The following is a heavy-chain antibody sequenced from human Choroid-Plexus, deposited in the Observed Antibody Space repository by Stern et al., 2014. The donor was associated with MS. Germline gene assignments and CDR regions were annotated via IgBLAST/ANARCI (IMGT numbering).Heavy chain of an antibody. J-gene: IGHJ5*02. V-gene: IGHV3-30*18. CDR2: VSYDGSNK. D-gene: IGHD2/OR15-2a*01. Sequence: VQLVQSGGGVVQPGRPLRLSCVASGFTFGRCAMHWVRQAPGKGLEWVAGVSYDGSNKYYAGSGKGRFTISRDNSQNTLYMQMSSLRPEDTAVYYCAKDRQYLTYFFDHWGQGSLVTVSS. CDR1: GFTFGRCA. CDR3: AKDRQYLTYFFDH.